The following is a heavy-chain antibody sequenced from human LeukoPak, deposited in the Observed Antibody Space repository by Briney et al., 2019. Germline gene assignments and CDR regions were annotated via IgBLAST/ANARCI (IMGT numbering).Heavy chain of an antibody. CDR3: AKLRGSSVIRTAFDY. V-gene: IGHV3-23*01. D-gene: IGHD3-22*01. Sequence: GGSLRLSCAASGFSFNNAWMSWVRQTPGKGLEWVSHISGSGGNTYYADSVKGRFTISRDKSKNTLFLQMNSLRAEDTAVYYCAKLRGSSVIRTAFDYWGQGTLVTVSS. J-gene: IGHJ4*02. CDR2: ISGSGGNT. CDR1: GFSFNNAW.